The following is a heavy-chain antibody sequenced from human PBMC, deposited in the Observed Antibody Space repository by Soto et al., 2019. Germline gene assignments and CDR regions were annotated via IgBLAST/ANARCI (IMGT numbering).Heavy chain of an antibody. CDR1: GFTFNNYE. CDR3: ARDLRLFDRSGFYYHYHYGMDV. CDR2: ISGSGSTI. Sequence: GSLRLSCAASGFTFNNYEMNWVRQSPGEGLEWVSYISGSGSTIYYSDSVRGRFTISRDNAKNSLYLQMNSLRVEDTAVYYCARDLRLFDRSGFYYHYHYGMDVWGQGTTVTVSS. D-gene: IGHD3-22*01. J-gene: IGHJ6*02. V-gene: IGHV3-48*03.